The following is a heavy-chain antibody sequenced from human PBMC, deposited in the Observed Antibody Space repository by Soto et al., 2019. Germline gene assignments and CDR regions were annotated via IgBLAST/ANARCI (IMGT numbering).Heavy chain of an antibody. Sequence: GASVKVSCKASGYTFTGYYVHWVRQAPGQGLEWMGCINPNSGGTNYAQKFQGRVTMTRDTSISTAYMELSRLRSDDTAEYYCARDLTNVGSSYSTPYSCQRTLVLVS. CDR2: INPNSGGT. J-gene: IGHJ4*02. CDR3: ARDLTNVGSSYSTPY. CDR1: GYTFTGYY. V-gene: IGHV1-2*02. D-gene: IGHD1-26*01.